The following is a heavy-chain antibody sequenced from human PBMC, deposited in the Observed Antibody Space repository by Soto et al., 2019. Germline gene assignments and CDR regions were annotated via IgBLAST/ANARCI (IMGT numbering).Heavy chain of an antibody. CDR2: VYCSGSS. J-gene: IGHJ2*01. CDR3: ARMSYFYDKWYFDI. D-gene: IGHD3-22*01. V-gene: IGHV4-30-4*01. CDR1: RGSINNNDYY. Sequence: PSLTISLPGSVPRGSINNNDYYRRCIRQTPRKGLEWIGYVYCSGSSDYIPSLKCRLSMSMDKSKNQFHLKLNSVTAADTDTYFCARMSYFYDKWYFDIWGRGTLVTVYS.